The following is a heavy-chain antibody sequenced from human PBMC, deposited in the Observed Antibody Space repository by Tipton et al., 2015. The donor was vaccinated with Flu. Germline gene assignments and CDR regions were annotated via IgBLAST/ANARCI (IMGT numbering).Heavy chain of an antibody. D-gene: IGHD4-17*01. CDR2: INHSGTT. V-gene: IGHV4-34*06. Sequence: TLSLTCAVYGGSFSAYYWSWIRQPPGKGLEWVGEINHSGTTNYNPSLTSRVTISVDTSKNQFSLNMDAVTAADTAVYYCARLRAGYFDCWGQGALLTVSS. J-gene: IGHJ4*02. CDR1: GGSFSAYY. CDR3: ARLRAGYFDC.